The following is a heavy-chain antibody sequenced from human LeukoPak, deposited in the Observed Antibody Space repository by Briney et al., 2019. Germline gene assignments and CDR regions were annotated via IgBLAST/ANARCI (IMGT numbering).Heavy chain of an antibody. D-gene: IGHD1-14*01. CDR1: GYTFTSYY. Sequence: GASVKVSCKASGYTFTSYYMHWVRQAPGQGLEWMGIINPSGGSTSYAQKFQGRVTMTRDTSTSTVYMELSSRRSEDTAVYYCASTYGTSRDREPLPFDYWGQGTLVTVSS. CDR3: ASTYGTSRDREPLPFDY. V-gene: IGHV1-46*01. CDR2: INPSGGST. J-gene: IGHJ4*02.